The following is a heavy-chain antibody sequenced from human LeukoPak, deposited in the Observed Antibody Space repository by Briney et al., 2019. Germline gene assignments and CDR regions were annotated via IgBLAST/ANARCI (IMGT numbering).Heavy chain of an antibody. V-gene: IGHV3-48*04. J-gene: IGHJ4*02. D-gene: IGHD6-19*01. Sequence: GGSLRLSCAASGFTVSSNYMSWVRQAPGKGLEWVSYITGGSTTKNYADSVKGRFTISRDNAKNSLYLQMNSLRAEDTAIYYCARDGDIAVATAPYYFDYWGQGSLVTVSS. CDR2: ITGGSTTK. CDR3: ARDGDIAVATAPYYFDY. CDR1: GFTVSSNY.